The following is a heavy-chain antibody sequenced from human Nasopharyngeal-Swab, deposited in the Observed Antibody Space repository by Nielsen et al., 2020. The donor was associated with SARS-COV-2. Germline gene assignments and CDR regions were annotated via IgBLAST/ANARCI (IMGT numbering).Heavy chain of an antibody. V-gene: IGHV1-69*04. D-gene: IGHD5-24*01. J-gene: IGHJ5*02. CDR1: GGTFSSYA. CDR2: IIPILGIA. Sequence: SVKVSCKASGGTFSSYAISWVRQAPGQGLEWMGRIIPILGIANYAQKFQGRVTITADKSTSTAYMELSSLRSEDTAVYYCARDREASGGKDPWGQGTLVTVSS. CDR3: ARDREASGGKDP.